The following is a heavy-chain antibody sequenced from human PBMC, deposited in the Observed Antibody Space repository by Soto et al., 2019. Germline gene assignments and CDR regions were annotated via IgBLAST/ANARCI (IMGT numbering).Heavy chain of an antibody. J-gene: IGHJ5*02. CDR1: GFTFSNYA. V-gene: IGHV3-23*01. Sequence: PGGSLRLSCAASGFTFSNYAMSWVRQAPGKGLEWVSVISASGGRTFYADSVKGRFTISRDNSNDALDLQMNSLRAEDTAVYYCAKGPTTVTTRWFDPWGQGTLVTVS. CDR2: ISASGGRT. D-gene: IGHD4-17*01. CDR3: AKGPTTVTTRWFDP.